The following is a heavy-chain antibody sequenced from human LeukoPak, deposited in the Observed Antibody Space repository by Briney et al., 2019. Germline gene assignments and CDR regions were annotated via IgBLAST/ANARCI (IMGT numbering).Heavy chain of an antibody. V-gene: IGHV3-30*02. CDR1: GFTFSSYG. J-gene: IGHJ4*02. Sequence: EGSLRLSCAASGFTFSSYGMHWVRQAPGKGLEWVAFIRYDGSNKYYADSVKGRFTISRDNSKNTLYLQMNSLRAEDTAVYYCAKAIVVVPAAIATPDYWGQGTLVTVSS. CDR3: AKAIVVVPAAIATPDY. D-gene: IGHD2-2*02. CDR2: IRYDGSNK.